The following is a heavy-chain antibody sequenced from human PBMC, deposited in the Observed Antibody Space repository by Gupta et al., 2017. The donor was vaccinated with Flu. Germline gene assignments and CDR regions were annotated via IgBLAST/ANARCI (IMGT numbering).Heavy chain of an antibody. Sequence: QVQLVQSGAEVKKPGASVTVSCKTSGYTFTGYHMPWVRQAPGQGLEWMGWINPNIGDTKYAEKFQGRVTMTRDMSITTVYMELTRLTSDDTAVYYCARGAPSPAGHRVLDHWGQGTLVTVSS. V-gene: IGHV1-2*02. CDR3: ARGAPSPAGHRVLDH. CDR1: GYTFTGYH. D-gene: IGHD2-2*01. J-gene: IGHJ4*02. CDR2: INPNIGDT.